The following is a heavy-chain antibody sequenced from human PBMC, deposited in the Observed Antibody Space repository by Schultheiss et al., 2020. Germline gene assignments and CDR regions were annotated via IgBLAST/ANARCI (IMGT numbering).Heavy chain of an antibody. Sequence: GGSLRLSCAASGFTVTSQMSWVRQAPGKGLEWVSRINTDGSSTVYADSVKGRFIISRDNAKNTLYLQMSSLRVEDAAVYYCARPGGNGENDGFDIWGQGTMVTVSS. V-gene: IGHV3-74*01. CDR3: ARPGGNGENDGFDI. CDR2: INTDGSST. CDR1: GFTVTSQ. J-gene: IGHJ3*02. D-gene: IGHD4-23*01.